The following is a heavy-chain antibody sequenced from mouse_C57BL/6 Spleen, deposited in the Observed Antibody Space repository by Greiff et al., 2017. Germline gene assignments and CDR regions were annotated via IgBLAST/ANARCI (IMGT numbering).Heavy chain of an antibody. CDR3: ARERALGVDY. CDR2: ISYDGSN. D-gene: IGHD4-1*01. CDR1: GYSITSGYY. Sequence: EVQLVESGPGLVKPSQSLSLTCSVTGYSITSGYYWNWIRQFPGNKLEWMGYISYDGSNNYNPSLKNRISITRDTSKNQFFLKLNSVTTEDTATYYCARERALGVDYWGQGTTLTVSS. V-gene: IGHV3-6*01. J-gene: IGHJ2*01.